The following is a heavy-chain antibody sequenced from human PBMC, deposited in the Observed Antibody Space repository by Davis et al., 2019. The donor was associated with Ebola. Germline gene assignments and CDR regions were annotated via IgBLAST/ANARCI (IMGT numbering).Heavy chain of an antibody. CDR3: ARDGDCTGGVCYAVY. CDR2: ISSSGSTI. J-gene: IGHJ4*02. V-gene: IGHV3-48*03. Sequence: GESLKISCAASGFTFSSYEMNWVRQAPGKGLEWVSYISSSGSTIYYADSVKGRFTISRDNAKNSLYLQMNSLRAEDTAVYYCARDGDCTGGVCYAVYWGQGTLVTASS. D-gene: IGHD2-8*02. CDR1: GFTFSSYE.